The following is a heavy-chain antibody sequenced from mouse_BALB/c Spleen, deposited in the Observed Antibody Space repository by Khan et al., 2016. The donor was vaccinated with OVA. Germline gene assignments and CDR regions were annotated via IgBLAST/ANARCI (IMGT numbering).Heavy chain of an antibody. J-gene: IGHJ3*01. CDR1: GYTFTDFT. CDR2: ISTYYGDA. Sequence: QVQLQQSGAELVRPGVSVKISCKGSGYTFTDFTMHWVKQSHAESLEWIGVISTYYGDATYNQKFKGKATMTVDKASSTAYMELARLTSEDSAIYYCTRGGGGNRFAYWGQGTLVTVSA. CDR3: TRGGGGNRFAY. V-gene: IGHV1S137*01.